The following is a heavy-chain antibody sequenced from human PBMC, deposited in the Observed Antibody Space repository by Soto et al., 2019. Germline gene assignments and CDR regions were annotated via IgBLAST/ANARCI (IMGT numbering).Heavy chain of an antibody. Sequence: SETLSLTCTVSGGSISSYYWSWIRQPPGKGLEWIGYIYYSGSTNYNPSLKSRVTISVDTSKNQFSLKLSSVTVADTAVYYCAGSYDFWSGYYFDYWGQGTLVTVSS. D-gene: IGHD3-3*01. CDR1: GGSISSYY. CDR2: IYYSGST. J-gene: IGHJ4*02. V-gene: IGHV4-59*01. CDR3: AGSYDFWSGYYFDY.